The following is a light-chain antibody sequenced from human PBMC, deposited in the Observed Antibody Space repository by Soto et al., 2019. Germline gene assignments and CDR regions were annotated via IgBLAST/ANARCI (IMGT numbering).Light chain of an antibody. V-gene: IGLV2-14*01. CDR1: GSDVGGYNY. CDR2: DVS. J-gene: IGLJ2*01. Sequence: QSALTQPASVSESPGQSITISCTGTGSDVGGYNYVSWYQQHPGKAPKLMIYDVSNRPSGISNRFSGSKSGNTASLTISGLQAEDEADYYCSSYTSSNTVVFGGGTKLTVL. CDR3: SSYTSSNTVV.